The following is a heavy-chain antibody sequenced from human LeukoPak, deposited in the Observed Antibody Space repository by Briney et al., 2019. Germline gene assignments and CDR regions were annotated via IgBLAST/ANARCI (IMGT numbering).Heavy chain of an antibody. J-gene: IGHJ4*02. V-gene: IGHV3-30*02. CDR3: TRGYDSRY. D-gene: IGHD3-9*01. CDR1: GFPFTTYA. CDR2: ILLDGSNE. Sequence: GGSLRLSCAASGFPFTTYAMNWVRQAPPKGLEWVAFILLDGSNEQYADSVKGRFIISRDNSKNTLYMQMHSLTSDDTAVYYCTRGYDSRYWGQGTLVTVSS.